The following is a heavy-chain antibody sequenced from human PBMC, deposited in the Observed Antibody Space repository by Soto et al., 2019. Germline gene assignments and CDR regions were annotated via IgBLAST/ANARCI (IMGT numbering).Heavy chain of an antibody. Sequence: SQTLSLTCAISGDSVSSNSAAWNWIRQSPSRGLEWLGRTYYRSKWYNDYAVSVKSRITINPDTSKNQFSLQLNSVTPEDTAVYYCARAPYYYDTTGYYLAFDIWGQGTMVTV. CDR1: GDSVSSNSAA. CDR3: ARAPYYYDTTGYYLAFDI. D-gene: IGHD3-22*01. V-gene: IGHV6-1*01. CDR2: TYYRSKWYN. J-gene: IGHJ3*02.